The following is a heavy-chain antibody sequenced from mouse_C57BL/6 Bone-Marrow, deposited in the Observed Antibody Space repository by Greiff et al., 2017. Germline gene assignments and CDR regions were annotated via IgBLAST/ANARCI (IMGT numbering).Heavy chain of an antibody. J-gene: IGHJ1*03. CDR1: GFTFSNYW. CDR3: TGGLGSYWYFDV. D-gene: IGHD4-1*01. CDR2: IRLKSDNYAT. V-gene: IGHV6-3*01. Sequence: DVMLVESGGGLVQPGGSMKLSCVASGFTFSNYWMNWVRQSPEKGLEWVAQIRLKSDNYATHYAESVKGRFTISRDDSKSSFYLQMSNLRAEDTGIYYCTGGLGSYWYFDVWGTGTTVTVSS.